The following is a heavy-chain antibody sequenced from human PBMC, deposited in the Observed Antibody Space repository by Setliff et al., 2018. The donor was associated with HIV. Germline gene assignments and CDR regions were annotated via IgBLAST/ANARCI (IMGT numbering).Heavy chain of an antibody. J-gene: IGHJ4*02. CDR3: ARKNRGAPAPFDY. CDR2: IDYTGKT. Sequence: SETLSLTCIVSGGSISSSSYYWGWIRQPPGKGLEWIGSIDYTGKTHYNPSLRSRVTISADTSKSQFSLNLSSVTAADTAVYYCARKNRGAPAPFDYWGQGTLVTVSS. CDR1: GGSISSSSYY. V-gene: IGHV4-39*01. D-gene: IGHD6-25*01.